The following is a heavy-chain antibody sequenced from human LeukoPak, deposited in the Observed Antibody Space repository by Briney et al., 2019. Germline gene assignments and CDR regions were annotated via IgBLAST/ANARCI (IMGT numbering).Heavy chain of an antibody. CDR1: GFTVSSNY. V-gene: IGHV3-66*01. Sequence: GGSLRLSCAASGFTVSSNYMSWVRQAPGKGLEWVSIIYSGGSTYYADSVKGRFTISRDNSKNTLYLQMNSLRAEDTAVYYCATYGDYFTGLNADYWGQGTLVTVSS. D-gene: IGHD4-17*01. J-gene: IGHJ4*02. CDR3: ATYGDYFTGLNADY. CDR2: IYSGGST.